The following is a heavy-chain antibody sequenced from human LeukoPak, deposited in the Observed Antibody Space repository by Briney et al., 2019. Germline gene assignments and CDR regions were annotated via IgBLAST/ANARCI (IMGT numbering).Heavy chain of an antibody. D-gene: IGHD3-22*01. J-gene: IGHJ4*02. V-gene: IGHV3-48*03. Sequence: SGGSLRLSCAASGFTFSSYEMNWVRQAPGKGLEWVSYISSSGSTIYYADSVKGRFTISRDNAKNSLYLQMNSLRAEDTALYYCARRMYYYDSRGYTYYFDNWGQGTLVTVSS. CDR2: ISSSGSTI. CDR3: ARRMYYYDSRGYTYYFDN. CDR1: GFTFSSYE.